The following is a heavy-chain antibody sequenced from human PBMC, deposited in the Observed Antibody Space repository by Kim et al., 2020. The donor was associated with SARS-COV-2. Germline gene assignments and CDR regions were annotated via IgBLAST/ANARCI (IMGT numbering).Heavy chain of an antibody. Sequence: ASVKVSCKASGYSFPSYGITWVRQAPVTVLSWMAWISAYNGITNYAQKLQGRVTMTTDTSTSTAYMELRSLRSDDTAVYYCARAPRGYSYGYLDYWGHGTLVTVSS. CDR1: GYSFPSYG. D-gene: IGHD5-18*01. V-gene: IGHV1-18*01. CDR2: ISAYNGIT. CDR3: ARAPRGYSYGYLDY. J-gene: IGHJ4*01.